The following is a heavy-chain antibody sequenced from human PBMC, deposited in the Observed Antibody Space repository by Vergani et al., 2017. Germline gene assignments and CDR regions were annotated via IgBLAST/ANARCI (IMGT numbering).Heavy chain of an antibody. CDR3: TTDPRYCGDGSCCWLRDHHYYGMDV. D-gene: IGHD2-21*01. J-gene: IGHJ6*02. Sequence: EVQLVESGGGIVKPGGSLRLSCVASGFSFRNAWMNWVRRTPGKGLEWVGRIKSTFDRGTTAYAAAVKGRFTISRDDSKNTLFLQMNGLKTEDIGVYYCTTDPRYCGDGSCCWLRDHHYYGMDVWGQGTTVTVSS. V-gene: IGHV3-15*07. CDR2: IKSTFDRGTT. CDR1: GFSFRNAW.